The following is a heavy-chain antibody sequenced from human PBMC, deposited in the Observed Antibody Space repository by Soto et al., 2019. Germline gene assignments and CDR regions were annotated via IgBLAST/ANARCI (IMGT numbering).Heavy chain of an antibody. J-gene: IGHJ5*02. CDR3: ARGRLWFGELLARVYPWFDP. V-gene: IGHV1-3*01. D-gene: IGHD3-10*01. Sequence: ASVKVSCKASGYTFTSYAIHWVRQEQEQRLEWMGWINAGNGNTKYSQKFQGRVTITRDTSASTAYMELSSLRSEDTAVYYCARGRLWFGELLARVYPWFDPWGQGTLVTVSS. CDR1: GYTFTSYA. CDR2: INAGNGNT.